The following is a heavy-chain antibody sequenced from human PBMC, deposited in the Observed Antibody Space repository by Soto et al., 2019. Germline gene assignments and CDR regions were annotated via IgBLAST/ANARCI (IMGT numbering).Heavy chain of an antibody. J-gene: IGHJ4*02. Sequence: QVQLVESGGGVVQPGRSLRLSCAASGFTFSSYAMHWVRQAPGKGLEWVAVISYDGSNKYYADSVKGRFTISRDKSKNTLYLQMNSLRAEDTAVYYCARAQGPAAAGETNFDYWGQGTLVTVSS. D-gene: IGHD6-13*01. V-gene: IGHV3-30-3*01. CDR2: ISYDGSNK. CDR1: GFTFSSYA. CDR3: ARAQGPAAAGETNFDY.